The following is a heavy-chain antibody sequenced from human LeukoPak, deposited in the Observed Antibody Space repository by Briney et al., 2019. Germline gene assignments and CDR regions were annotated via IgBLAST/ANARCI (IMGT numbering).Heavy chain of an antibody. Sequence: SETLSLTCTVSGGSVSSGSYYWSWIRQPPGKGPEWIGYIYYSGSTNYNPSLESRVTISVDTSKNQFSLKLSSVTAADTAVYYCARDRGTTMVRGVRHSRYFDLWGRGTLVTVSS. CDR2: IYYSGST. D-gene: IGHD3-10*01. J-gene: IGHJ2*01. CDR3: ARDRGTTMVRGVRHSRYFDL. CDR1: GGSVSSGSYY. V-gene: IGHV4-61*01.